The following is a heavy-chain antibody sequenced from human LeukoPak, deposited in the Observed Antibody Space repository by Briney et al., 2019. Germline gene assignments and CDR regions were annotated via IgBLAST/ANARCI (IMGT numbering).Heavy chain of an antibody. J-gene: IGHJ2*01. CDR2: ISHDGRLK. CDR3: AREAAWGNWYFDH. V-gene: IGHV3-30*03. Sequence: QTGGSLRLSCEVSGFSFSSHGIHWVRQTPGKGLEWVAMISHDGRLKYYGDAVKGRFTASRDNFKNTLYLEMNSLRYDDTALYYCAREAAWGNWYFDHWGRGTLVTVSS. D-gene: IGHD3-16*01. CDR1: GFSFSSHG.